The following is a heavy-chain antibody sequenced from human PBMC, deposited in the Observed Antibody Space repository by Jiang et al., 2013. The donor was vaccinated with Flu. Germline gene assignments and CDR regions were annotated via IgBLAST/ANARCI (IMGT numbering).Heavy chain of an antibody. V-gene: IGHV3-30*02. CDR2: IRFDGSTE. D-gene: IGHD3-9*01. J-gene: IGHJ4*02. CDR3: ATLRGSTYDTYLADY. Sequence: VQLVESGGGVVQPGGSLRLSCAASGFTFSYYAMYWVRQAPGKGLKWVASIRFDGSTEYYADSVKGRFTISRDNSKNTLYLQMNSLRAEDTSVYYCATLRGSTYDTYLADYWGQGTLVTVSS. CDR1: GFTFSYYA.